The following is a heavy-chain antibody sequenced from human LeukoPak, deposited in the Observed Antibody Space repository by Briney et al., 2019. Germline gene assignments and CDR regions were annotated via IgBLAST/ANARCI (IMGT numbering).Heavy chain of an antibody. J-gene: IGHJ4*02. Sequence: ASVKVSCKASGGTFSSYAISWVRQAPGQGLEWMGGIIPIFGTANYAQKFQGRVTITADESTSTAYMELSSLRSEDTAVYYCARDKGGGSRDNFDYWGQGTLVTVSS. V-gene: IGHV1-69*13. CDR2: IIPIFGTA. CDR3: ARDKGGGSRDNFDY. CDR1: GGTFSSYA. D-gene: IGHD2-15*01.